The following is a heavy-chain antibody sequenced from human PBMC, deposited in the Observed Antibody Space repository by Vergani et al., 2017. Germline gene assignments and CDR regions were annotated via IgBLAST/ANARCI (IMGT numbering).Heavy chain of an antibody. J-gene: IGHJ4*02. CDR1: GGSLSGYY. CDR3: ASSIVCRNPPHYLDN. D-gene: IGHD1-14*01. CDR2: VEDSGYF. V-gene: IGHV4-59*01. Sequence: QVQLQESGPGLVRPSETLSLTCTVSGGSLSGYYWNWIRQTPGEGLEWIGYVEDSGYFNYNPSLKTRVSMSSDTSNNQLSLMLSSVTVADTAVYYCASSIVCRNPPHYLDNWGQGTLVTDSS.